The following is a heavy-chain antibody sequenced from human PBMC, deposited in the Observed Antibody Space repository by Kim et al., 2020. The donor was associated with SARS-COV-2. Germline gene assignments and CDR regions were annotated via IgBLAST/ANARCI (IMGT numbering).Heavy chain of an antibody. J-gene: IGHJ6*02. V-gene: IGHV3-23*01. D-gene: IGHD3-3*01. CDR3: AKSQTTSFGLVPSEYNGMDV. Sequence: GLFTISRDNSKNTLCLQMNSLRAEDTAVYYCAKSQTTSFGLVPSEYNGMDVWGQGTTVTVSS.